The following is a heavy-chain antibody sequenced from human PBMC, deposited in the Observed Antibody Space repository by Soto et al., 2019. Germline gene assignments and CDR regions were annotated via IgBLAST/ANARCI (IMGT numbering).Heavy chain of an antibody. V-gene: IGHV5-51*01. CDR3: ATRQDRESANYYYYYTDV. Sequence: PGESLKISCKCSGYSFTSYWIGWVRQMPGKGLEWMGIIYPGDSDTRYSPSFQGQVTISADKSISTAYLQWSSLKASDTAMYYCATRQDRESANYYYYYTDVWGKGTMVTVSS. CDR2: IYPGDSDT. CDR1: GYSFTSYW. J-gene: IGHJ6*03. D-gene: IGHD2-15*01.